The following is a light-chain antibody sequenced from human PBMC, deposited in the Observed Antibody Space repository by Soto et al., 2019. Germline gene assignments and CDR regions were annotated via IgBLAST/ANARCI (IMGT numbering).Light chain of an antibody. CDR1: QSVTNSE. Sequence: FVLTQSPGNLSLSPGERVTLSCKVSQSVTNSELAWYQQKPGQAPRLLIYAASSRATGIPDRFSGGGSGTDFTLTISRLEPEDSAVYYCQNHGTTFGPGPKVDIK. V-gene: IGKV3-20*01. J-gene: IGKJ1*01. CDR2: AAS. CDR3: QNHGTT.